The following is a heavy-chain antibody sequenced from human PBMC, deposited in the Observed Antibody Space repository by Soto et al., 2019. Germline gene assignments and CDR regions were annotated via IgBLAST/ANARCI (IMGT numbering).Heavy chain of an antibody. J-gene: IGHJ5*02. D-gene: IGHD3-22*01. V-gene: IGHV4-4*02. CDR3: AELGPSSGYYYADSWFAP. CDR2: IYHSGST. CDR1: GGSISSSNW. Sequence: QVQLQASGPGLVKPSGTLSLNCAVSGGSISSSNWWRGVRQPPGKGLEWIGEIYHSGSTNYNPSLKSRVTISVDKSKNQFSLKLSSVTAADTAVYYCAELGPSSGYYYADSWFAPWGQGSLGIVST.